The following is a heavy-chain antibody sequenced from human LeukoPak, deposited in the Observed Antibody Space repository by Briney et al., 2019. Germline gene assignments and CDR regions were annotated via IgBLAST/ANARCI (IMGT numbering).Heavy chain of an antibody. J-gene: IGHJ5*02. D-gene: IGHD1-26*01. CDR3: ARGGSYDDNWFDP. V-gene: IGHV5-51*01. CDR2: IYPGDSDT. Sequence: GESLKISCKASGYSFSSYWIAWVRQMSGKGLEWMGIIYPGDSDTRYSPSFQAQVTISADKSINTAYMQWNSLKASDTAMYYCARGGSYDDNWFDPWGQGTLVTVSS. CDR1: GYSFSSYW.